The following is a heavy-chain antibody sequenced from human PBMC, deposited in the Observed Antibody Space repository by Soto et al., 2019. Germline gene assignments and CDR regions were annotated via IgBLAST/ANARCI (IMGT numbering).Heavy chain of an antibody. V-gene: IGHV4-31*03. CDR3: AREYYGDYVWFDP. D-gene: IGHD4-17*01. CDR1: GGSISSGGYY. Sequence: QVQLQESGPGLVKPSQTLSLTCTVSGGSISSGGYYWRWLRQHPGKGLEWIGYIYYSGSTYYNTSLKSRVTISVDTSKNQFSLKLSSVTAADTAVYYCAREYYGDYVWFDPWGQGTLVTVSS. J-gene: IGHJ5*02. CDR2: IYYSGST.